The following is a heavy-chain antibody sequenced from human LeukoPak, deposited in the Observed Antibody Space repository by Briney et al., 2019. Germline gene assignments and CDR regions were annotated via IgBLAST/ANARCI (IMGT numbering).Heavy chain of an antibody. V-gene: IGHV4-59*01. D-gene: IGHD3-10*01. J-gene: IGHJ4*02. CDR1: GGSISSYY. CDR3: ARTNYGSGSHYNGNFDY. CDR2: ISYSGST. Sequence: SETLSLTCTVSGGSISSYYWSWIRQPPGKGLEWVGYISYSGSTKYNPSLKSRVTITVETSKNLFSLKLSSMTAADTAVDYCARTNYGSGSHYNGNFDYWGQGTLVTVSS.